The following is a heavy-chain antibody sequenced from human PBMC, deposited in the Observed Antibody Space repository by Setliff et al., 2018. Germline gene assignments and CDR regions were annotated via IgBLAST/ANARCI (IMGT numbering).Heavy chain of an antibody. J-gene: IGHJ5*02. CDR1: GYTFTSYA. Sequence: GASVKVSCKASGYTFTSYALHWLRQAPGQRLEWMAYINGGNGNTHYSQKFRGRVTVTRDTSASTVFMELSTLSSEDTAVYYCARYRVVPAALNWFDPWGQGTLVTVSS. D-gene: IGHD2-2*01. V-gene: IGHV1-3*01. CDR3: ARYRVVPAALNWFDP. CDR2: INGGNGNT.